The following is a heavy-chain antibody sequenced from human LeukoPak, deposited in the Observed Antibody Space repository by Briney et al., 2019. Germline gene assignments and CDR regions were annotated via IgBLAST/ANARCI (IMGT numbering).Heavy chain of an antibody. J-gene: IGHJ4*02. CDR1: EFTFSTYD. CDR3: VRRVQLDY. D-gene: IGHD3-10*01. Sequence: GGSLRLSCTASEFTFSTYDMNWVRQAPGKGLDWVSTISASGGHTYYADPVKGRFAISRDNSGNTLTLQMHSLRVEDTAVYYCVRRVQLDYWGQGTLVSVSS. V-gene: IGHV3-23*01. CDR2: ISASGGHT.